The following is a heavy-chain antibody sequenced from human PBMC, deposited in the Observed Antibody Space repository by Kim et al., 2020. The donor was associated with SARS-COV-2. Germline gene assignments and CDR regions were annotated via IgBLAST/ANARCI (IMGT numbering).Heavy chain of an antibody. Sequence: SVKVSCKASGGTFSSYAISWVRQAPGQGLEWMGGIIPIFGTANYAQKFQGRVTITADKSTSTAYMELSSLRSEDTAVYYCARDANPAYSGSYLDYYYYGMDVWGQGTTVTVSS. CDR1: GGTFSSYA. CDR3: ARDANPAYSGSYLDYYYYGMDV. CDR2: IIPIFGTA. V-gene: IGHV1-69*06. J-gene: IGHJ6*02. D-gene: IGHD1-26*01.